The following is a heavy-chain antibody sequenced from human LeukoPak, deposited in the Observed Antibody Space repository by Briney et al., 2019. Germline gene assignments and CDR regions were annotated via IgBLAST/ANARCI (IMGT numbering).Heavy chain of an antibody. CDR2: IYYSGST. CDR1: GGSISSSSHY. Sequence: SETLSLTCTVSGGSISSSSHYWGWIRQPPGKGLEWIGSRSIYYSGSTYYNASLKSRVTISVDTSKNQFSLKLSSVTAADTAVYYCARSPVVVHPDAFDIWGQGTMVTVSS. CDR3: ARSPVVVHPDAFDI. J-gene: IGHJ3*02. D-gene: IGHD2-15*01. V-gene: IGHV4-39*07.